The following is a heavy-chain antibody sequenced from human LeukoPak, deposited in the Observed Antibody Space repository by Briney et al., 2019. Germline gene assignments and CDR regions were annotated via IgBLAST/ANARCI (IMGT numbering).Heavy chain of an antibody. CDR2: ISYDGSNK. V-gene: IGHV3-30-3*01. D-gene: IGHD6-13*01. CDR3: ARDRQQPELSFDY. CDR1: GFTFSDAW. J-gene: IGHJ4*02. Sequence: GGSLRLSCAASGFTFSDAWMTWVRQAPGKGLEWVAVISYDGSNKYYADSVKGRFTISRDNSKNTLYLQMNSLRAEDTAVYYCARDRQQPELSFDYWGQGTLVTVSS.